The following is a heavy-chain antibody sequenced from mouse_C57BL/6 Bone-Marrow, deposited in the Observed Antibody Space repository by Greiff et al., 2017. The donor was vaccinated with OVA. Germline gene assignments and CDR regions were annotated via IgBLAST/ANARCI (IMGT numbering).Heavy chain of an antibody. V-gene: IGHV1-64*01. J-gene: IGHJ2*01. CDR1: GYTFTSYW. CDR2: IHPNSGST. CDR3: ARSYSNYYFDY. Sequence: QVQLQQPGAELVKPGASVTLSCKASGYTFTSYWMHWVKQRPGQGLEWIGMIHPNSGSTNYNEKFKSKATLTVDKSSSTAYMQRSSLTSEDSAVYYCARSYSNYYFDYWGQGTTLTVSS. D-gene: IGHD2-5*01.